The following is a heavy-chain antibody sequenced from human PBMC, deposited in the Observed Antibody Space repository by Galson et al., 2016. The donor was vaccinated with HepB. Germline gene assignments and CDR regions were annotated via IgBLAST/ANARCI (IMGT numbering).Heavy chain of an antibody. CDR3: VSRGAQWLVTADS. Sequence: SLRLSCAASTFMFSSYTMHWVRQAPGKGLEYVSAISSDGGSTYYIDSVKGRFTISRDNSKNSPYLQMTSLRTEDTAVYYCVSRGAQWLVTADSWGQGTLVVVSS. CDR1: TFMFSSYT. CDR2: ISSDGGST. V-gene: IGHV3-64D*06. J-gene: IGHJ4*02. D-gene: IGHD5-12*01.